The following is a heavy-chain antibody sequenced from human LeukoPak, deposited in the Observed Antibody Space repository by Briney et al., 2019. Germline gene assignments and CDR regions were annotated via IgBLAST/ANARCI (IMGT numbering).Heavy chain of an antibody. V-gene: IGHV4-59*08. Sequence: PSETLSLTCTVSGGSISSYYWSWIRQPPGKGLEWIGYIYYSGSTNYNPSLKSRVTISVDTSKDQFSLKLSSVTAADTAVYYCARASWGGAAAGIDYWGQGTLVTVSS. J-gene: IGHJ4*02. D-gene: IGHD6-13*01. CDR1: GGSISSYY. CDR3: ARASWGGAAAGIDY. CDR2: IYYSGST.